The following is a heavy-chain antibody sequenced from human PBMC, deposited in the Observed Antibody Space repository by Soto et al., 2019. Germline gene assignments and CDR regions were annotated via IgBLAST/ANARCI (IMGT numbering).Heavy chain of an antibody. D-gene: IGHD3-3*01. J-gene: IGHJ4*02. Sequence: ASVKVSCKASGYTFTSYGISWVRQAPGQGLEWMGWISAYNGNTNYAQKLQGRVTMTTDTSTSTAYMELRSLRSDGTAVYYCARGGITIFGVVITDFDYWGQGTLVTVSS. CDR1: GYTFTSYG. CDR2: ISAYNGNT. V-gene: IGHV1-18*01. CDR3: ARGGITIFGVVITDFDY.